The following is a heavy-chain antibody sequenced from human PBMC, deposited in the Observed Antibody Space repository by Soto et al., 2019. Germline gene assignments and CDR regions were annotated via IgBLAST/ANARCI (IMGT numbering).Heavy chain of an antibody. D-gene: IGHD3-22*01. CDR2: ISYDGSNK. J-gene: IGHJ4*02. CDR1: GFTFSSYA. CDR3: ARESITMIVVFITTSNYFDY. V-gene: IGHV3-30-3*01. Sequence: QVQLVESGGGVVQPGRSLRLSCAASGFTFSSYAMHWVRQAPGKGLEWVAVISYDGSNKYYADSVKGRFTISRDNSKNTLYLQMNSLRAEDTAVYYCARESITMIVVFITTSNYFDYWGQGTLVTVSS.